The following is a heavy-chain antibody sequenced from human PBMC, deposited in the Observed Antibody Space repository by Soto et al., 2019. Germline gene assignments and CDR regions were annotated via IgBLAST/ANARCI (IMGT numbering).Heavy chain of an antibody. V-gene: IGHV4-34*01. Sequence: QVQLQQWGAGLLKPSETLSLTCAVYGGSFSGYYWSWIRQPPGKGLEWIGEINHSGSTNYNPSLKIRVTISVDTSKNQFSLKLSSVTAADTAVYYCARELTWLLRIFDYWGQGTLVTVSS. CDR3: ARELTWLLRIFDY. CDR1: GGSFSGYY. J-gene: IGHJ4*02. CDR2: INHSGST. D-gene: IGHD1-1*01.